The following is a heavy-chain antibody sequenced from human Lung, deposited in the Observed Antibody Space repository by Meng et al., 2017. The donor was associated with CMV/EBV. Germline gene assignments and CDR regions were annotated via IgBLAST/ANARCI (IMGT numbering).Heavy chain of an antibody. CDR2: MNPNSGNT. Sequence: AEGMKHGASVQVSCKASGYTFTSYDINWVRQATGQGLEWMGWMNPNSGNTGYAQKFQGRVTMTRNTSISTAYMELSSLRSEDTAVYYCARGYCSGGSCPVFGPWGQGTLVTVSS. CDR3: ARGYCSGGSCPVFGP. J-gene: IGHJ5*02. V-gene: IGHV1-8*01. D-gene: IGHD2-15*01. CDR1: GYTFTSYD.